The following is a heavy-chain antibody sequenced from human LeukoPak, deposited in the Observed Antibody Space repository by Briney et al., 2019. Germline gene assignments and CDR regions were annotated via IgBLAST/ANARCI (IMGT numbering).Heavy chain of an antibody. CDR3: AKDGAWSCTD. CDR2: IARHGNDK. D-gene: IGHD2-21*02. V-gene: IGHV3-30*02. CDR1: GFPSNKNA. Sequence: GGSLRLSCVASGFPSNKNAIHLGREGPGKGLECVAYIARHGNDKYYADAVKGRFTISRDNSKRTLYLQLNSLRLDDTAVYYCAKDGAWSCTDWGQGALVTVSS. J-gene: IGHJ4*02.